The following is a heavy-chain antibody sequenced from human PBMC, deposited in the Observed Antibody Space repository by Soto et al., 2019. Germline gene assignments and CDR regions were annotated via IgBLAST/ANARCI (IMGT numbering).Heavy chain of an antibody. V-gene: IGHV1-18*01. J-gene: IGHJ4*01. Sequence: QVQLVQSGAEVKKPGASVKVSCKAFGYTFTSYGISWVRQAPGQGLEWMGWISANNGNTNYAQKLQGRVTMTTDTSTITAYMELRRLRSDDTAVYYCARDRGSYALDYWGHGTLVTVSS. D-gene: IGHD1-26*01. CDR1: GYTFTSYG. CDR2: ISANNGNT. CDR3: ARDRGSYALDY.